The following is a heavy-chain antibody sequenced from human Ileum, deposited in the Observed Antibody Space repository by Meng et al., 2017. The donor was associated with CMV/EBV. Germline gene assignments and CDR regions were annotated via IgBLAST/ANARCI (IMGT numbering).Heavy chain of an antibody. D-gene: IGHD3-10*01. CDR2: IYYTGST. Sequence: SETLSLTCSVSGGPISISSSYWGWIRQPPGKGLEWIGSIYYTGSTYYNPSLKSRVTISVDTSRNQFSLRLSSVTAADTAVYYRARVSHITMVRGVLPHFDYWGQGTLVTVSS. CDR1: GGPISISSSY. J-gene: IGHJ4*02. V-gene: IGHV4-39*07. CDR3: ARVSHITMVRGVLPHFDY.